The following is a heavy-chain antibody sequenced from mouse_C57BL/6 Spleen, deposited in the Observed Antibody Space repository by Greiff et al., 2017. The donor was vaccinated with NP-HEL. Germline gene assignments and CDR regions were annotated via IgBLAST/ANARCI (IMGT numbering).Heavy chain of an antibody. CDR1: GYTFTGYW. J-gene: IGHJ3*01. D-gene: IGHD2-4*01. CDR2: ILPGSGST. Sequence: VQLHQSGAELMKPGASVKLSCKATGYTFTGYWIEWVKQRPGHGLEWIGEILPGSGSTNYNEKFKGKATFTADTSSNTAYMQLSSLTTEDSAIYYCARPLIYYDYGGFAYWGQGTLVTVSA. CDR3: ARPLIYYDYGGFAY. V-gene: IGHV1-9*01.